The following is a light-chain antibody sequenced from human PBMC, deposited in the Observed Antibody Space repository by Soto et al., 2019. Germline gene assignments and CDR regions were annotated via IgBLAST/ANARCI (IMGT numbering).Light chain of an antibody. CDR3: QQYKNWPL. J-gene: IGKJ1*01. CDR2: GAS. V-gene: IGKV3-15*01. CDR1: QSVGSK. Sequence: ELVLTQSPATLSLTPGERATLSCRASQSVGSKLAWYQQKPGQAPRLLLYGASTRATGIPVRFSGSGFGTEFTLTISSLQSEDFAVYYCQQYKNWPLFGQGTKVDIK.